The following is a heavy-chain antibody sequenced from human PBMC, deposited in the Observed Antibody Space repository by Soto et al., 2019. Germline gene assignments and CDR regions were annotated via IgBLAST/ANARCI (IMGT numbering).Heavy chain of an antibody. D-gene: IGHD2-2*01. Sequence: SETLSLTCTVSGGSISSGGYYWSWIRQHPGKGLEWIGYIYYSGSTYYNPSLKSRVTISVDTSKNQFSLKLSSVTAADTAVYYCARRARGLVVVPAAPPDDAFHIWGQGTMVTVSS. CDR1: GGSISSGGYY. J-gene: IGHJ3*02. CDR2: IYYSGST. V-gene: IGHV4-31*03. CDR3: ARRARGLVVVPAAPPDDAFHI.